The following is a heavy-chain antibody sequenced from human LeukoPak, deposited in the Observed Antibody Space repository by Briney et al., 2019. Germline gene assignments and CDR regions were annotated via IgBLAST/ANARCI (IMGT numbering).Heavy chain of an antibody. Sequence: ASVKVSCKASGYTFTSYGISWVRQAPGQGLEWMGWISAYNGNTNYAQKLQGRVTMTTDTSTSTAYMELRSLRSDDTAVYYCARGGYCSSTSCYNAFDTWGQGTMVTVSS. CDR3: ARGGYCSSTSCYNAFDT. J-gene: IGHJ3*02. D-gene: IGHD2-2*02. CDR2: ISAYNGNT. V-gene: IGHV1-18*01. CDR1: GYTFTSYG.